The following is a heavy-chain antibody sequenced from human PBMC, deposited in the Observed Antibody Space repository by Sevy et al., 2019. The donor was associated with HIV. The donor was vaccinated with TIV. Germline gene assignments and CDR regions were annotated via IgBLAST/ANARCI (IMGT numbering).Heavy chain of an antibody. D-gene: IGHD2-21*02. J-gene: IGHJ4*02. Sequence: GGSLRLSCAASGFTFSSHWMHWVRQAPGKGLVWVSRINSDGSSTSYADSVKGRFTISRDNAKNTLYLQMNSLRAEDTAVYYCARGYCGGDCYPNYFDYWGQGTLVTVSS. CDR3: ARGYCGGDCYPNYFDY. V-gene: IGHV3-74*01. CDR1: GFTFSSHW. CDR2: INSDGSST.